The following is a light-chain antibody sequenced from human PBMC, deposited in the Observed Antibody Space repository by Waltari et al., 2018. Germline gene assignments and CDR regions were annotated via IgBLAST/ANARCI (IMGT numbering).Light chain of an antibody. CDR1: QSVSSSY. V-gene: IGKV3-20*01. J-gene: IGKJ2*01. Sequence: EIVFTQSPGTLSLSPGERATLSCRASQSVSSSYLAWYQQKPGQAPRLLIYGTSSRATGIPDRFSGSGSGTDFTLTISRLEPEDFAVYYCQQYGSSPYAFGQGTKLAIK. CDR2: GTS. CDR3: QQYGSSPYA.